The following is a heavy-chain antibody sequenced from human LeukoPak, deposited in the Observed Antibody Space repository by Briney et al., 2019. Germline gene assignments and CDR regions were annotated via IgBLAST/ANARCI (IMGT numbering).Heavy chain of an antibody. CDR2: INHSGST. V-gene: IGHV4-34*01. CDR1: GGSFSGYC. J-gene: IGHJ4*02. CDR3: ARGSGPCGGDCYPFDY. D-gene: IGHD2-21*02. Sequence: SETLSLTCAVYGGSFSGYCWSWIRQPPGKGLEWIGEINHSGSTNYNPSLKSRVTISVDTSKNQFSLKLSSVTAADTAVYYCARGSGPCGGDCYPFDYWGQGTLVTVSS.